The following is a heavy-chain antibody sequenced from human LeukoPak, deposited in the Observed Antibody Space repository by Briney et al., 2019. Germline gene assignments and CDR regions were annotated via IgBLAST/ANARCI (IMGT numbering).Heavy chain of an antibody. CDR2: ISYDGSNE. J-gene: IGHJ6*02. CDR1: GXXFSXYG. CDR3: ARGAYYYDSSGYYSPLQYYYYGMDV. V-gene: IGHV3-30*03. Sequence: SLRLSCVASGXXFSXYGMHXVRQAPGKGLEWVXFISYDGSNENIADSVKGRFIISRDNSKNTLYLQMNSLRAEDTAVYYCARGAYYYDSSGYYSPLQYYYYGMDVWGQGTTVTVSS. D-gene: IGHD3-22*01.